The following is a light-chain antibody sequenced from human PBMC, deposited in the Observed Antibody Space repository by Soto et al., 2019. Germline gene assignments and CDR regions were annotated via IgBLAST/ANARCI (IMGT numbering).Light chain of an antibody. V-gene: IGKV1-39*01. CDR1: QSISTF. Sequence: DIQMTQSPSSLSASVGDRVTITCRASQSISTFLNWYQQKPGKAPKLLIYAASSLQSGVPSRFSGSGSGADFTLNIGGLQPEDFVTYYCQQSYSTPRTFGQGTKVDVK. CDR3: QQSYSTPRT. CDR2: AAS. J-gene: IGKJ1*01.